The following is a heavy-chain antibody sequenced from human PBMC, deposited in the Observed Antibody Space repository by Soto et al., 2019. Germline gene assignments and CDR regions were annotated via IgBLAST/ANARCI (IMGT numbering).Heavy chain of an antibody. CDR2: IYYSGST. J-gene: IGHJ6*01. V-gene: IGHV4-39*01. Sequence: QLQLQESGPGLVKPSETLSLTCTVSGGSISSSSFYWGWIRQPPGKGLEWIGSIYYSGSTYYNPSFKSRVTISVDPSNSQFPLNLSPVSAADTAVYYCASADSSGSYTATYCYCGREVWGKGTTVTVSS. D-gene: IGHD6-19*01. CDR1: GGSISSSSFY. CDR3: ASADSSGSYTATYCYCGREV.